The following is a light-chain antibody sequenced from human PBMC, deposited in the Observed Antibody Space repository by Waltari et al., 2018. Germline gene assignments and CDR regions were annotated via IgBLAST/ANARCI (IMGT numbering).Light chain of an antibody. J-gene: IGKJ2*01. V-gene: IGKV4-1*01. CDR1: QGVHVY. CDR3: QQYYSIPYT. CDR2: WAS. Sequence: IQLTQSPSSLSASVGDRVTITCRASQGVHVYLAWYQQKPGQPPRLLIYWASTRESGVPDRFSGSGSGTDFTLTISSLQAEDVAVYYCQQYYSIPYTFGQGTKLEI.